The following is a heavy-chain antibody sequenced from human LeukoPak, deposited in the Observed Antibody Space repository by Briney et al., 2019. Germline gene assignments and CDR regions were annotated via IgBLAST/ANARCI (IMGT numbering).Heavy chain of an antibody. V-gene: IGHV4-59*01. J-gene: IGHJ4*02. CDR1: GGSISSYY. D-gene: IGHD6-13*01. Sequence: SETLSLTSTVSGGSISSYYWSWIRQPPGKGLEWIGYIYYSGSTNYNPSLKSRVTISVDTSKNQFSLKLSSVTAADTAVYYCARDKGSWYYFDYWGQGTLVTVSS. CDR3: ARDKGSWYYFDY. CDR2: IYYSGST.